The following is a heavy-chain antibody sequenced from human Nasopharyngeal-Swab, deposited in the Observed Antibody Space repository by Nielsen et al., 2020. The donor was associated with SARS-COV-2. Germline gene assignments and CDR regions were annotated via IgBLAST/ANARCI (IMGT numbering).Heavy chain of an antibody. CDR2: IYYSGST. Sequence: SEILSLTPTVSGGSISSYYWSWIRQPPGKGLEWIGYIYYSGSTNYNPSLKRRVTISVDTSKNQFSLKLSSVTAADTAVYYCARDPNSSGGVDAFDIWGQGTMFTVSS. J-gene: IGHJ3*02. CDR1: GGSISSYY. D-gene: IGHD6-19*01. CDR3: ARDPNSSGGVDAFDI. V-gene: IGHV4-59*13.